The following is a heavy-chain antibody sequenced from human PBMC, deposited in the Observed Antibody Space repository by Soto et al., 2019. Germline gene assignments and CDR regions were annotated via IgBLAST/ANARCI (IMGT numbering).Heavy chain of an antibody. Sequence: GASVKVSCKASGGTFSSYAISWVRQAPGQGLEWMGGIIPIFGTANYAQKFQGRVTITADKSTSTAYMELSSLRSEDTAVYYCAREGYGYTHYYYYYGMDVWGQGTTVTV. D-gene: IGHD5-18*01. CDR2: IIPIFGTA. CDR1: GGTFSSYA. J-gene: IGHJ6*02. CDR3: AREGYGYTHYYYYYGMDV. V-gene: IGHV1-69*06.